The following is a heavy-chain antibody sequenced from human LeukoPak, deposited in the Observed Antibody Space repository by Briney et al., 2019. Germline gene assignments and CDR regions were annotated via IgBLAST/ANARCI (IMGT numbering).Heavy chain of an antibody. CDR3: ARLDEYSSSSRYYGMDV. CDR1: GGAVSSSA. V-gene: IGHV1-69*06. D-gene: IGHD6-6*01. CDR2: FLLNFNTA. J-gene: IGHJ6*02. Sequence: ASVNVSCKASGGAVSSSALSWVRQAPGQGLEWIGGFLLNFNTAEYAQNFQGRLTITADRATKTFYMELSSLRSEDTAVYYCARLDEYSSSSRYYGMDVWGQGTTVTVSS.